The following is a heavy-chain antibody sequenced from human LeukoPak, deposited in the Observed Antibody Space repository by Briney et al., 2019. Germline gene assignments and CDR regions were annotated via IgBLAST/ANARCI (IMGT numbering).Heavy chain of an antibody. Sequence: SETLSLTCTVSGGSITSYYWSWIRQPPGKGLEWVGYIYYSVSTNYNPSLTCRVTISLDTSKNQFSLKLSSMTAADTAVYYFTSGSTGYEALDNWGQGTMVTVSS. V-gene: IGHV4-59*01. CDR1: GGSITSYY. CDR2: IYYSVST. J-gene: IGHJ3*02. CDR3: TSGSTGYEALDN. D-gene: IGHD5-12*01.